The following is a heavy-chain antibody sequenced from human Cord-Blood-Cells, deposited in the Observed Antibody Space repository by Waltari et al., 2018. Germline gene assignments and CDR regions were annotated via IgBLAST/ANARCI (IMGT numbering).Heavy chain of an antibody. D-gene: IGHD3-16*01. CDR2: IIPILGIA. V-gene: IGHV1-69*09. CDR1: GGPFSRYA. J-gene: IGHJ4*02. CDR3: ARGGSGD. Sequence: QVQLVQSGAEVKKPGSSLKVSCKASGGPFSRYAIRWVQPAPGQGLEWMGSIIPILGIANYAQKFQGRVTITADKSTSTAYMELSSLRSEDTAVYYCARGGSGDWGQGTLVTVSS.